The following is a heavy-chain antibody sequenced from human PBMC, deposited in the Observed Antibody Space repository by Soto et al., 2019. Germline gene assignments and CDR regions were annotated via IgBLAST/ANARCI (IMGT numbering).Heavy chain of an antibody. CDR1: GFTFSAHY. D-gene: IGHD1-26*01. CDR2: IKNNANSYTT. Sequence: EVQLVESGGGLVQPGGSPRLSCAASGFTFSAHYMDWVRQAPGKGLEWVGRIKNNANSYTTEYAASVDGRFTISREDSQNSLYLQMNRLETEDTVVYYCARVSLVGPSVGRDFDYWGQGSQVAVSS. J-gene: IGHJ4*02. V-gene: IGHV3-72*01. CDR3: ARVSLVGPSVGRDFDY.